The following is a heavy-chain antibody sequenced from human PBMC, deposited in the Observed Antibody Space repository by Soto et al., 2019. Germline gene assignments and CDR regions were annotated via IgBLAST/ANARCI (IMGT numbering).Heavy chain of an antibody. D-gene: IGHD3-3*01. Sequence: QVQLVESGGGVVQPGRSLRLSCAASGFTFSSYGMHWVRQAPGKGLEWVAVIWYDGSNKYYADSVKGRFTIPRDNSKNALYLQTTSRRAEDTAVYYCARGAAAEYYGFWSGEFDYWGQGTLVTVS. CDR1: GFTFSSYG. CDR2: IWYDGSNK. J-gene: IGHJ4*02. V-gene: IGHV3-33*01. CDR3: ARGAAAEYYGFWSGEFDY.